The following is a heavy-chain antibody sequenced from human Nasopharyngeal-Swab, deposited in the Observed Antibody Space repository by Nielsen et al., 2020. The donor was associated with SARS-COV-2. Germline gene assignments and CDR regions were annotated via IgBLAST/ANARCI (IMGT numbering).Heavy chain of an antibody. V-gene: IGHV1-69*05. CDR3: ARDDYGDYGLRDWYFDL. CDR2: IIPIFGTA. Sequence: SVKVSCKASGGTFSSYAISWVRQAPGQGLEWMGGIIPIFGTANYAQKFQGRVTMTRDTSTSTVYMELSSLRSEDTAVYYCARDDYGDYGLRDWYFDLWGRGTLVTVSS. J-gene: IGHJ2*01. D-gene: IGHD4-17*01. CDR1: GGTFSSYA.